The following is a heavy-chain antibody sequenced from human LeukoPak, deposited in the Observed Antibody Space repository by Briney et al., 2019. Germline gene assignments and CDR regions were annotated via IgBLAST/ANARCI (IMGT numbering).Heavy chain of an antibody. CDR2: IIPIFGTA. Sequence: SVKVSCKASGGTFSSYAISWVRQAPGQGLEWMGGIIPIFGTANYAQKFQGRVTITADKSTSTAYMELSSLRSEDTAVYYCARAIAVAGQAGIWGQGTLVTVSS. D-gene: IGHD6-19*01. J-gene: IGHJ4*02. V-gene: IGHV1-69*06. CDR1: GGTFSSYA. CDR3: ARAIAVAGQAGI.